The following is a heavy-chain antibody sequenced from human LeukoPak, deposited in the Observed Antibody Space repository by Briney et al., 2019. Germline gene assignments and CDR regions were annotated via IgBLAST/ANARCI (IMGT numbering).Heavy chain of an antibody. J-gene: IGHJ5*02. V-gene: IGHV3-21*01. CDR3: ARGGIMITFGGVIVPLNWFDP. D-gene: IGHD3-16*02. CDR1: GFTFSSYS. CDR2: ISSSSSYI. Sequence: GGSLRLSCAASGFTFSSYSMNWVRQAPGKGLEWVSSISSSSSYIYYADSVKGRFTISRDNAKNSLYLQMNSLRAEDTAVYYCARGGIMITFGGVIVPLNWFDPWGQGTLVTVSS.